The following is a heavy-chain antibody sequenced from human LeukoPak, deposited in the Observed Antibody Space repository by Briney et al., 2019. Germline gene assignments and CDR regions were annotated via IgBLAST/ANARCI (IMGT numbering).Heavy chain of an antibody. CDR1: GGTFSSNA. CDR3: ARDYMYAFDI. V-gene: IGHV1-18*01. D-gene: IGHD3-10*01. CDR2: ISAYNGNT. J-gene: IGHJ3*02. Sequence: ASVKVSCKASGGTFSSNAISWVRQAPGQGLEWMGWISAYNGNTNYAQKLQGRVTMTTDTSTSTAYMELRSLRSDDTAVYYCARDYMYAFDIWGQGTMVTVSS.